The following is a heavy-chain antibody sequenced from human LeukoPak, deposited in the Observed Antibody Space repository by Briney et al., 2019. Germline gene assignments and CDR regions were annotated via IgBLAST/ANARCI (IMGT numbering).Heavy chain of an antibody. Sequence: GVSLRLSCAASGFTFSGSAMHWVRLASGKGLEWVGRIRSKPNNYATAYAASVKGRFTISRDDSKNTAYLQMNSLKIEDTAVYFCASEQTYYFSMDVWGQGTTVTVSS. CDR2: IRSKPNNYAT. J-gene: IGHJ6*02. D-gene: IGHD1/OR15-1a*01. V-gene: IGHV3-73*01. CDR1: GFTFSGSA. CDR3: ASEQTYYFSMDV.